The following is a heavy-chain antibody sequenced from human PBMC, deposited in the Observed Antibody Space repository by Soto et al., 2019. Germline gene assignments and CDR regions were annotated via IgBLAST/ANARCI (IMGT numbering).Heavy chain of an antibody. Sequence: ASVKVSCKASGYTFTGYYMHWVRQAPGQGLEWMGWINPNSGGTNYAQKFQGRVTMTRDTSISTAYMELSRLRSDDTAVYYCAREKGLELYYYYYGMDVWGQGTTVTVSS. CDR3: AREKGLELYYYYYGMDV. CDR1: GYTFTGYY. CDR2: INPNSGGT. J-gene: IGHJ6*02. V-gene: IGHV1-2*02. D-gene: IGHD1-7*01.